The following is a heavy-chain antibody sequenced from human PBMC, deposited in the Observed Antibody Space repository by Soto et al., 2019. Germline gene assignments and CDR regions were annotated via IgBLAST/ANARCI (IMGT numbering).Heavy chain of an antibody. D-gene: IGHD6-6*01. J-gene: IGHJ6*02. Sequence: QVQLVQSGAEVKKPGSSVKVSCKASGGTFSSYAISWVRQAPGQGLEWMGGIIPIFGTANYAQKFQGRVTITADESTSTAYMELSSLRSEDTAVYYCARVVDSSSSEGPDLQDYYYYYGMDVWGQGTTVTVSS. CDR3: ARVVDSSSSEGPDLQDYYYYYGMDV. V-gene: IGHV1-69*01. CDR1: GGTFSSYA. CDR2: IIPIFGTA.